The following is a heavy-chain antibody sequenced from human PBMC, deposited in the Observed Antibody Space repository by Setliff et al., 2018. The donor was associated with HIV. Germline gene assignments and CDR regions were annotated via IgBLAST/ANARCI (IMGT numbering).Heavy chain of an antibody. CDR2: FDPEDGET. CDR3: AADRRTVSILRGAFHV. D-gene: IGHD4-17*01. Sequence: ASVNVSCKVSRYTLTELSIHWVRQTPGKGLEWMGGFDPEDGETIYAQNFQGRVTMSEDISTDTGYMELRSLTSEDTAVYFCAADRRTVSILRGAFHVWGQGTLVTVSS. CDR1: RYTLTELS. J-gene: IGHJ3*01. V-gene: IGHV1-24*01.